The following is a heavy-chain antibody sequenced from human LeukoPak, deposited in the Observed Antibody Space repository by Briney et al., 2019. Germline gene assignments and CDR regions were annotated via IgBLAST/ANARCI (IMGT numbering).Heavy chain of an antibody. Sequence: GASVEVSCKASGYTFTSYDINWVRQATGQGLEWMGWMNPNSGNTGYAQKFQGRVTMTRNTSISTAYMELSSLRSEDTAVYYCARRLKSGGSCYWVLRYWGQGTLVTVSS. CDR3: ARRLKSGGSCYWVLRY. CDR1: GYTFTSYD. CDR2: MNPNSGNT. J-gene: IGHJ4*02. D-gene: IGHD2-15*01. V-gene: IGHV1-8*01.